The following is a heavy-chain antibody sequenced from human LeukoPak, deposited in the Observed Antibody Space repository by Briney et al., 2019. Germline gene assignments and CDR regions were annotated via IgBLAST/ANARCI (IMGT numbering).Heavy chain of an antibody. D-gene: IGHD2-2*01. CDR1: GFTFSSYA. J-gene: IGHJ4*02. V-gene: IGHV3-30*01. Sequence: GGSLRLSCAASGFTFSSYAMHWVRQAPGKGLEWVAVISYDGSNKYYADSVKGRFTISRDNSKNTLYLQMNSLRAEDTAVYYCARGLRWGLVVPAAHIAYFDYWGQGTLVTVSS. CDR2: ISYDGSNK. CDR3: ARGLRWGLVVPAAHIAYFDY.